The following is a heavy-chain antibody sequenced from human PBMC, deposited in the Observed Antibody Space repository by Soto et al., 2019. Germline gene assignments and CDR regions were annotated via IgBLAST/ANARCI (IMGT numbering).Heavy chain of an antibody. Sequence: SVKVSCKASGGTFSSYTISWVRQAPGQGLEWMGRIIPILGIANYAQKFQGRVTITADESTSTAYMELSSLRAEDTAVYYCAKDQTGTTVDPDYYYYGMDVWGQGTTVTVSS. D-gene: IGHD4-17*01. CDR1: GGTFSSYT. CDR2: IIPILGIA. V-gene: IGHV1-69*04. CDR3: AKDQTGTTVDPDYYYYGMDV. J-gene: IGHJ6*02.